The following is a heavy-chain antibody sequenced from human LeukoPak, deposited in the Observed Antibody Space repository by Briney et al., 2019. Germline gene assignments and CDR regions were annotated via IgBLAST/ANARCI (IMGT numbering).Heavy chain of an antibody. CDR2: INPNSGGT. CDR3: ARDHRITMIVVVSDALDI. CDR1: GYTFTGYY. V-gene: IGHV1-2*02. J-gene: IGHJ3*02. Sequence: ASVKVSCKASGYTFTGYYMHWVRQAPGQGLEWMGWINPNSGGTNYAQKFQGRITMTRDTSISTAYMELSRLRSDDTAVYYCARDHRITMIVVVSDALDIWGQGTMVTVSS. D-gene: IGHD3-22*01.